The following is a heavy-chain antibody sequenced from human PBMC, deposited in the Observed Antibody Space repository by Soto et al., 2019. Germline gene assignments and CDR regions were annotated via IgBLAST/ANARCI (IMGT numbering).Heavy chain of an antibody. Sequence: QVQLHQSGPGLVKPSETLSLTCSVSGASITNYYWTWIRQSPGKGLEWIGYIYYGGTSNYNSSLKGRVTVSVAMSTSQFSLTLNSVTAAVTAVYYCAMYYGHGQDYWGQGTLVTVSS. CDR3: AMYYGHGQDY. CDR2: IYYGGTS. D-gene: IGHD3-10*01. V-gene: IGHV4-59*01. CDR1: GASITNYY. J-gene: IGHJ4*02.